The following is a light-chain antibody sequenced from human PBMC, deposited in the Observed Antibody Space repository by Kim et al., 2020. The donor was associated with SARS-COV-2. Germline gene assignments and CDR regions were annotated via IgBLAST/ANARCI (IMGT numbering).Light chain of an antibody. Sequence: VSPGERATRSCRASQSLSSDLAWYQQRPGQAPRLLIYDVFTRATGIPARFSGSGSGTDFSLTISSLQSEDFGVYYCQQYNAWPLTFGGGTKVDIK. V-gene: IGKV3-15*01. J-gene: IGKJ4*01. CDR3: QQYNAWPLT. CDR2: DVF. CDR1: QSLSSD.